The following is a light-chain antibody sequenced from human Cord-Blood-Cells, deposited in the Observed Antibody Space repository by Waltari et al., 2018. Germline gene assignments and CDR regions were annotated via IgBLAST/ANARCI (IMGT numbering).Light chain of an antibody. J-gene: IGKJ4*01. V-gene: IGKV3-11*01. CDR1: QSVNSY. Sequence: EIVLTQSPATLSLSPGESTTLSCRASQSVNSYLAWYQQKPGQAPRLLLYDASNRATGIPARFSGSGSGTDFTLTISSLEPEDFAVYYCQQRSNWPLTFGGGTKVEIK. CDR3: QQRSNWPLT. CDR2: DAS.